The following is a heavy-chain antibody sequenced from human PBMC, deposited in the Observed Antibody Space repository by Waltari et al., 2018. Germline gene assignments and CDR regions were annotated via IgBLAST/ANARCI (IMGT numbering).Heavy chain of an antibody. CDR3: ARGRAARHRLDY. D-gene: IGHD6-6*01. CDR1: GGSFSGYS. CDR2: INHSGST. J-gene: IGHJ4*02. V-gene: IGHV4-34*01. Sequence: QVQLQQWGAGLLKPSETLSLTSAVYGGSFSGYSWSCTRQPPGKGLEWIGEINHSGSTNYNPSLKSRVTISVDTSKNQFSLKLSSVAAADTAVYYCARGRAARHRLDYWGQGTLVTVSS.